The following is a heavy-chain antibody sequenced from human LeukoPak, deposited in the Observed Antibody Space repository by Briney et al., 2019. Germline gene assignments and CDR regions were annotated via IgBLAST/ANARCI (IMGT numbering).Heavy chain of an antibody. D-gene: IGHD3-10*01. CDR1: GFTFSSYEM. V-gene: IGHV2-70*11. J-gene: IGHJ4*02. Sequence: LRLSCAASGFTFSSYEMNWIRQPPGKALEWLARIDWDDDKYYSTSPRTRLTISKDTSKNQVVLTMTNMDPVDTATYYCAREIPFYYGAFDYWGQGTLVTVSS. CDR3: AREIPFYYGAFDY. CDR2: IDWDDDK.